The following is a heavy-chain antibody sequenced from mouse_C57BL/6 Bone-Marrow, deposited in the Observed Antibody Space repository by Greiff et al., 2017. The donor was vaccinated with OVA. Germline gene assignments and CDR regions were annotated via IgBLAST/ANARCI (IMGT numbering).Heavy chain of an antibody. CDR1: GYTFTSYW. D-gene: IGHD4-1*01. V-gene: IGHV1-69*01. CDR2: IDPSDSYT. CDR3: ARNWAVDG. Sequence: VQLQQSGAELVMPGASVKLSCKASGYTFTSYWMHWVKQRPGQGLEWIGEIDPSDSYTNYNQKFKGKSTLTVDKSSSTAYMQLSSLTSEDSAVYYCARNWAVDGCGQGTTLTVSS. J-gene: IGHJ2*01.